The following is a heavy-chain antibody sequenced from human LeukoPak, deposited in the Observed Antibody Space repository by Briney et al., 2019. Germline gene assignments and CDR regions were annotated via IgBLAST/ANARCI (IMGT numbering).Heavy chain of an antibody. V-gene: IGHV1-69*05. J-gene: IGHJ4*02. CDR2: IIPIFGTA. CDR1: GGTFSSYA. D-gene: IGHD3-3*01. Sequence: SVKVSCKASGGTFSSYAISWVRQAPGQGREWMGGIIPIFGTANYAQKFQGRVTITTDESTSTAYMELSSLRSEDTAVYYCARATHLPIFGVVTLDYWGQGTLVTVSS. CDR3: ARATHLPIFGVVTLDY.